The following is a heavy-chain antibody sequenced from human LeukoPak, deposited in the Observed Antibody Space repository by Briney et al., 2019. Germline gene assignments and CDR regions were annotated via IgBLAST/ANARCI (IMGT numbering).Heavy chain of an antibody. D-gene: IGHD3-10*01. CDR3: AKGRSSGSYYTLFDY. J-gene: IGHJ4*02. CDR1: GFTFSSYA. CDR2: ISGSGGST. V-gene: IGHV3-23*01. Sequence: GGSLRLSCAASGFTFSSYAMSWVRQAPGKGLEWVSAISGSGGSTYYADSVKGRFTISRDNSKNTLYLQMISLRAEDTAVYYCAKGRSSGSYYTLFDYWGQGTLVTVSS.